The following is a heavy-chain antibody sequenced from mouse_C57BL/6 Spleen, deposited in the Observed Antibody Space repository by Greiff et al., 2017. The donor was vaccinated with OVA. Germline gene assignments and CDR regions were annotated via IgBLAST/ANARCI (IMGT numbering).Heavy chain of an antibody. D-gene: IGHD2-3*01. V-gene: IGHV1-39*01. CDR1: GYSFTDYN. J-gene: IGHJ4*01. Sequence: VPLQQSGPELVKPGASVKISCKASGYSFTDYNMNWVKQSNGKSLEWIGVIYPNYGTTSYNQKFQGKATLTVDQSSSTAYMQLNSATAEDSAVYHCAMGTYEGYYGAMDYWGQGTSVTVSS. CDR3: AMGTYEGYYGAMDY. CDR2: IYPNYGTT.